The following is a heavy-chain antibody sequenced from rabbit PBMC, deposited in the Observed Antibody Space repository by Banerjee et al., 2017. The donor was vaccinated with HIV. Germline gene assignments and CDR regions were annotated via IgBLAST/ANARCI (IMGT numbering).Heavy chain of an antibody. D-gene: IGHD4-1*01. CDR3: ARDLAGVIGWNFGL. Sequence: QQQLEESGGDLVKPGASLTLTCTASGFSFSTTSWIYWVRQAPGKGLEWIGCIYTGSGGSTYYANWAKGRFTISKTSSTTVTLQMTSLTAADTATYFCARDLAGVIGWNFGLWGQGTLVTVS. V-gene: IGHV1S45*01. J-gene: IGHJ3*01. CDR1: GFSFSTTSW. CDR2: IYTGSGGST.